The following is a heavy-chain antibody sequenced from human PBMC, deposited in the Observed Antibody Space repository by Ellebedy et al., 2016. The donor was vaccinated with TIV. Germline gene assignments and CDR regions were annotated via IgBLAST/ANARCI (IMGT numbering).Heavy chain of an antibody. V-gene: IGHV4-4*07. Sequence: MPSETLSLTCTVSGGSISSYSWSWIRQPAREGLEWIGRIFTSGSTNFNPSLKSRVTMSVDTSKNQFSLKLSSVTAADTAVDYCARDTVTANWGPLFDYWGQGTLVTVSS. J-gene: IGHJ4*02. D-gene: IGHD7-27*01. CDR2: IFTSGST. CDR3: ARDTVTANWGPLFDY. CDR1: GGSISSYS.